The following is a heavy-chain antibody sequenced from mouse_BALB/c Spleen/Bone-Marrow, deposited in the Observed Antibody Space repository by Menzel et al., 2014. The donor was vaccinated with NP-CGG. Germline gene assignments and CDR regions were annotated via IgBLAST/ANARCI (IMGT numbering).Heavy chain of an antibody. V-gene: IGHV6-6*02. Sequence: EVQLQQSGGGLVQPGGSMKLSCVASGFTFSNYWMNWVRQSPEKGLEWVAEIRLKSNNYATHYAESVKGMFTISRDDSKSMVYLQMNSLRAEDTVIYYCARSGSWYAMDYWGQGTSVTVSS. D-gene: IGHD1-3*01. CDR3: ARSGSWYAMDY. CDR1: GFTFSNYW. J-gene: IGHJ4*01. CDR2: IRLKSNNYAT.